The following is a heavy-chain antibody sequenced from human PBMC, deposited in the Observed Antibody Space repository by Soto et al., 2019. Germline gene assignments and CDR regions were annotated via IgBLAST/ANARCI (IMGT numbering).Heavy chain of an antibody. CDR3: ARDQVRYSYGLAHFDY. Sequence: GGSLRLSCAASGFTFSSYSMNWVRQAPGKGLEWVSYISSSSSTIYYADSVKGRFTISRDNAKNSLYLQMNSLRAEDTAVYYCARDQVRYSYGLAHFDYWGQGTLVTVSS. D-gene: IGHD5-18*01. CDR1: GFTFSSYS. CDR2: ISSSSSTI. V-gene: IGHV3-48*01. J-gene: IGHJ4*02.